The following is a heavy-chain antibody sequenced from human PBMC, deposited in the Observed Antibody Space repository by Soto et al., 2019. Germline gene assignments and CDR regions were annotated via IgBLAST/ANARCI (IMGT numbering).Heavy chain of an antibody. D-gene: IGHD1-26*01. CDR1: GFTVSDNY. CDR3: ARVATVGASGRFYFDS. Sequence: EVQLVESGGGLIQPGGSLRLSCAASGFTVSDNYMTGVRQAPGKGLEWVSVMYSGGTATSYADSVKGRFTVSRDSSKNTVSLQLDSLRAADPAVYYCARVATVGASGRFYFDSRGQGTLVTVSA. V-gene: IGHV3-53*01. CDR2: MYSGGTAT. J-gene: IGHJ4*02.